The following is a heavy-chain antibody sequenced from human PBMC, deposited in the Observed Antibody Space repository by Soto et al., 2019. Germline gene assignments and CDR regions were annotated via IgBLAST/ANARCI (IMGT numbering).Heavy chain of an antibody. V-gene: IGHV3-30*18. Sequence: LRLSCAASGFTFSSYGMHWVRQAPGKGLEWVAVISYDGSNKYYADSVKGRFTISRDNSKNTLYLQMNSLRAEDTAVYYCAKELATGTTLFDYWRQGTLVTVSS. CDR3: AKELATGTTLFDY. J-gene: IGHJ4*02. D-gene: IGHD1-7*01. CDR2: ISYDGSNK. CDR1: GFTFSSYG.